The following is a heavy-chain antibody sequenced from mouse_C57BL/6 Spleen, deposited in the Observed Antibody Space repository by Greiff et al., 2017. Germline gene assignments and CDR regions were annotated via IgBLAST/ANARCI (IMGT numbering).Heavy chain of an antibody. CDR2: LLPGSGST. Sequence: QVQLQQSGAELMKPGASVKLSCKATGYTFTGYWIEWVKQRPGHGLEWIGELLPGSGSTNYNEKFKGKATFTAATSSNTAYMQLSSLTTEDYAIYDCARGGIYYGYDVAMDYWGQGTSVTVSS. D-gene: IGHD2-2*01. J-gene: IGHJ4*01. CDR3: ARGGIYYGYDVAMDY. CDR1: GYTFTGYW. V-gene: IGHV1-9*01.